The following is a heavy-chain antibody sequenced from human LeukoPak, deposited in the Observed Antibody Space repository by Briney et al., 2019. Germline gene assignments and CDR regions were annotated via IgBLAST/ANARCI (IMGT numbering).Heavy chain of an antibody. CDR3: AREDCSSTSCHRGGAFDI. Sequence: SVKVSCKASGGTFSSYAISWVRQAPGQGLEWMGGIIPIFGTANYAQKFQGRVTITADESTSTAYMELSSLRSEDTAVYYCAREDCSSTSCHRGGAFDIWGQGIMVTVSS. CDR1: GGTFSSYA. D-gene: IGHD2-2*02. CDR2: IIPIFGTA. J-gene: IGHJ3*02. V-gene: IGHV1-69*13.